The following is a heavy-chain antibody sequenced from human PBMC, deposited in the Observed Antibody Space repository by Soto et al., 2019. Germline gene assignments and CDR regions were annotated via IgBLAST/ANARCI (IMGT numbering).Heavy chain of an antibody. D-gene: IGHD3-10*01. CDR1: GGSISSYY. J-gene: IGHJ4*01. CDR3: TRGSHFYYFDY. V-gene: IGHV4-59*01. Sequence: PSETLSLTCTVSGGSISSYYWSWIRQPPGKGLEWLGYSYSSGSTNYNPSLKSRVSISLDTSKNQFSLKLTSVTAADTAVYYCTRGSHFYYFDYWGHGTLVTVSS. CDR2: SYSSGST.